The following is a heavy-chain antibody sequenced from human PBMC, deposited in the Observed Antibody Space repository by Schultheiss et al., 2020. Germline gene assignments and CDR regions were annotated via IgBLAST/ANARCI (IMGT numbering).Heavy chain of an antibody. CDR1: GASISSGSYY. CDR3: ARPLYSSSWLDAFDI. V-gene: IGHV4-39*01. Sequence: SETLSLTCTVSGASISSGSYYWGWIRQPPGKGLEWIGSIYYTGNTYYNPSLKSRVTISVDTSNNQFSLKLSSLTAADTGVYYCARPLYSSSWLDAFDIWGQGTMVTVSS. J-gene: IGHJ3*02. D-gene: IGHD6-13*01. CDR2: IYYTGNT.